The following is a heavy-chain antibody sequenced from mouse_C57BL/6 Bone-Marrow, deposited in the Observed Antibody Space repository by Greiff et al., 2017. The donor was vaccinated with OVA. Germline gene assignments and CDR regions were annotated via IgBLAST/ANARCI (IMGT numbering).Heavy chain of an antibody. Sequence: QVQLQQPGAELVMPGASVKLSCKASGYTFTSYWMHWVKQRPIQGLEWIGNIDPSDSETHYNQKFKDKATLTVDKSSSTAYMQLSSLTSEDSAVYYCAGYYYGSSYYFDYWGQGTTLTVSS. D-gene: IGHD1-1*01. CDR2: IDPSDSET. CDR1: GYTFTSYW. J-gene: IGHJ2*01. CDR3: AGYYYGSSYYFDY. V-gene: IGHV1-52*01.